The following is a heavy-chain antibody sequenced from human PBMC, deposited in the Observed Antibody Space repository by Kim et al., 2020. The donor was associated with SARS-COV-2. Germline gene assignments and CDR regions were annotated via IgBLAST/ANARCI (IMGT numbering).Heavy chain of an antibody. Sequence: GGSLRLSCAASGFTFSSYGMHWVRQAPGKGLEWVAVISYDGSNKYYADSVKGRFTISRDNSKNTLYLQMNSLRAEDTAVYYCAKDASIFGVVIRGVTALDYWGQGTLVTVSS. V-gene: IGHV3-30*18. J-gene: IGHJ4*02. CDR2: ISYDGSNK. CDR3: AKDASIFGVVIRGVTALDY. D-gene: IGHD3-3*01. CDR1: GFTFSSYG.